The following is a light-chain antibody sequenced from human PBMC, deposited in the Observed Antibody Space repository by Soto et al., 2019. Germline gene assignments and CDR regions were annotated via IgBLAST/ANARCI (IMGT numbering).Light chain of an antibody. J-gene: IGLJ2*01. Sequence: QSALTQPASVSGSPGQSVTISCTGTTSDVGGYNYVSWYQQHPGTAPKLMIYENSNRPSGLSNRFAGSKSGTTAFLTICGHQAEDEDYYYSTSYDTPNALLFGGGTKLTVL. V-gene: IGLV2-14*01. CDR3: TSYDTPNALL. CDR2: ENS. CDR1: TSDVGGYNY.